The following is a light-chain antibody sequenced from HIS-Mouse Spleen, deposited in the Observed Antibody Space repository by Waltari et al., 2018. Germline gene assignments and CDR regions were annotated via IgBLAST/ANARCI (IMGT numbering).Light chain of an antibody. J-gene: IGKJ3*01. V-gene: IGKV4-1*01. CDR2: WAS. CDR3: QQYYSTPLFT. CDR1: QSVLYSSNNKHY. Sequence: DIVMTQSPDSMAVSLGEGAPINCKSSQSVLYSSNNKHYLAWYQQKPGQPPKLLIYWASTRESGVPDRFSGSGSGTDFTLTISSLQAEDVAVYYCQQYYSTPLFTFGPGTKVDIK.